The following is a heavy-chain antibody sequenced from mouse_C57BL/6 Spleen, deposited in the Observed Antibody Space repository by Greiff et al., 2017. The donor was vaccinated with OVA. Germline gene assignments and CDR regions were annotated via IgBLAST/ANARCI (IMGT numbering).Heavy chain of an antibody. D-gene: IGHD1-1*01. V-gene: IGHV1-54*01. CDR2: INPGSGGT. J-gene: IGHJ2*01. CDR3: ARRDTTVVA. CDR1: GYAFTNYL. Sequence: QVQLKQSGAELVRPGTSVKVSCKASGYAFTNYLIEWVKQRPGQGLEWIGVINPGSGGTNYNEKFKGKATLTADKSSSTAYMQLSSLTSEDSAVYFCARRDTTVVAWGQGTTLTGSS.